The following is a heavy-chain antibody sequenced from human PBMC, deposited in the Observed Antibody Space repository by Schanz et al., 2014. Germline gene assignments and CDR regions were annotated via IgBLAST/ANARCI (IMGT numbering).Heavy chain of an antibody. CDR2: MNQDGSVK. CDR1: RFTFSDYW. Sequence: EVQLVESGGGLVQPGGSLRLSCAASRFTFSDYWMSWVRQAPGKGLEWVANMNQDGSVKNYVDSVKGRFTISRDTAENSVYLQMNSLRAEDTAVYYCARDGYRNGRPFDHWGQGTRVTVSA. V-gene: IGHV3-7*01. D-gene: IGHD5-18*01. J-gene: IGHJ4*02. CDR3: ARDGYRNGRPFDH.